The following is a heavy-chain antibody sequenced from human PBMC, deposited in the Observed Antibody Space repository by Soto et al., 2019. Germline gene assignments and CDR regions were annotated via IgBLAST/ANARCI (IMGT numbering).Heavy chain of an antibody. CDR2: INGGGGTT. J-gene: IGHJ4*02. Sequence: EVQLLESGGGLVQPGGSLRLSCAASGFTFSNYAMNWVRQAPGKGLQYVSVINGGGGTTYYAASVKGRFTISRDNSKTTMYLQMNSLSAEDTAIYYCARRTTMEVVPAADDYWGTGTLVTVSS. CDR1: GFTFSNYA. D-gene: IGHD2-2*01. CDR3: ARRTTMEVVPAADDY. V-gene: IGHV3-23*01.